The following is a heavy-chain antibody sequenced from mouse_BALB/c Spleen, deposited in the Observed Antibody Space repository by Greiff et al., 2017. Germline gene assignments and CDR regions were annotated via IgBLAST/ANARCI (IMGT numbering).Heavy chain of an antibody. J-gene: IGHJ2*01. CDR2: ISDGGSYT. D-gene: IGHD2-4*01. V-gene: IGHV5-6-4*01. CDR1: GFTFSSYT. Sequence: EVKLVESGGGLVKPGGSLKLSCAASGFTFSSYTMSWVRQTPEKRLEWVATISDGGSYTYYPDSVKGRFTISRDNAKNNLYLQMSSLKSEDTAMYYCARDRDPMITTGGFDYWGQGTTLTVSS. CDR3: ARDRDPMITTGGFDY.